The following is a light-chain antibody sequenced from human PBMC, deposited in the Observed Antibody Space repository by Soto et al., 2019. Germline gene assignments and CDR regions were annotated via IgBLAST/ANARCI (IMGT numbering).Light chain of an antibody. CDR1: QSINSN. Sequence: VMTQSPATLSVSPGERATLSCRASQSINSNLAWYQQRPGQAPRLLIYGASTRATGIPARFSGSGSGTEFPLTISSLQSEDFAVYYCQQYNNWWTFGQGTKVDIK. V-gene: IGKV3-15*01. J-gene: IGKJ1*01. CDR3: QQYNNWWT. CDR2: GAS.